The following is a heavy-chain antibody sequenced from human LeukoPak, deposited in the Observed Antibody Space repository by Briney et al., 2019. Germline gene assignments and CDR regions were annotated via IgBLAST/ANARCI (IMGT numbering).Heavy chain of an antibody. D-gene: IGHD6-6*01. CDR1: GFTFSSYS. J-gene: IGHJ4*02. Sequence: GGSLRLSCAASGFTFSSYSMNWVRQAPGKGLEWVSSISSSSSYIYYADSVKGRFTISRDNAKNSLYLQMNSLRAEDTAVYYCAGALIAALSYDYWGQGTLVTVSS. CDR3: AGALIAALSYDY. CDR2: ISSSSSYI. V-gene: IGHV3-21*01.